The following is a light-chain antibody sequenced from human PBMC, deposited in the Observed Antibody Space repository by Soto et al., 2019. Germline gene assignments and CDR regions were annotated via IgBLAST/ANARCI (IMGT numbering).Light chain of an antibody. Sequence: DIQMTQSPSTLSASVGGRVTITCLASQTISNWLAWYQQEPWKAPKLLIYDSSSLRSGVPSRFSGSGFATDFTLTISSLQPDDFATYYCQQYSIYPYTFGQGTKLEIK. CDR2: DSS. CDR3: QQYSIYPYT. J-gene: IGKJ2*01. V-gene: IGKV1-5*01. CDR1: QTISNW.